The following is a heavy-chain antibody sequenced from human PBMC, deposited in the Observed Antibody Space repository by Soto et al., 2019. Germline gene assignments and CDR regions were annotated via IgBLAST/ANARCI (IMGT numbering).Heavy chain of an antibody. V-gene: IGHV3-72*01. D-gene: IGHD2-15*01. CDR3: TRGGTSQNSYYWHMDV. CDR2: GRNKANSYTT. J-gene: IGHJ6*03. Sequence: GGSLRLSWAASGFTFSDGYMDWVRQAPGKGLEWVGRGRNKANSYTTEYAASVKGRFTVSRDDSKNLLYLQLNSLKTEDTAVYYCTRGGTSQNSYYWHMDVWGQGTTVTVSS. CDR1: GFTFSDGY.